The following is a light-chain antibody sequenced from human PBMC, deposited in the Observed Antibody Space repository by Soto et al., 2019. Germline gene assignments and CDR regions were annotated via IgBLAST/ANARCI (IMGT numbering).Light chain of an antibody. Sequence: EMVLTQSPGTLSSSPGERVTLSCRASQSLSGNYLAWYQQKTGQAPKFLIYGASNRATDIPDRFSGGGSGTDFALTITRLEPEDSAVYYCQQYGHSPITFGQGTRLEIK. CDR1: QSLSGNY. CDR2: GAS. J-gene: IGKJ5*01. CDR3: QQYGHSPIT. V-gene: IGKV3-20*01.